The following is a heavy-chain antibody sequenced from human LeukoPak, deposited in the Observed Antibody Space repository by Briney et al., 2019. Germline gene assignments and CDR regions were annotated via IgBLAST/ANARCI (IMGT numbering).Heavy chain of an antibody. CDR1: GGSFTNYY. J-gene: IGHJ5*02. CDR3: ARGPGTVGLSP. Sequence: SETLSLTCNVSGGSFTNYYWSWIRQTPEKGLVWIGQINHSGDTSYNPSLRSRVTLSVDRSKNQFSLKVTSVTAADPGVYYCARGPGTVGLSPWGQGTLVTVSS. CDR2: INHSGDT. V-gene: IGHV4-34*01. D-gene: IGHD1/OR15-1a*01.